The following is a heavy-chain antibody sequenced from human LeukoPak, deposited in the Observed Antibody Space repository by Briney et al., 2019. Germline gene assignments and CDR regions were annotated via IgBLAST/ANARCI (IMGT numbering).Heavy chain of an antibody. CDR1: GFTFDDYA. CDR2: INSDASTT. J-gene: IGHJ6*04. CDR3: AELGITMIGGV. D-gene: IGHD3-10*02. V-gene: IGHV3-9*01. Sequence: PGRSLRLSCAASGFTFDDYAMHWVRQAPGKGLEWVSRINSDASTTTYADSVKGRFTISRDNAKNSLYLQMNSLRAEDTAVYYCAELGITMIGGVWGKGTTVTISS.